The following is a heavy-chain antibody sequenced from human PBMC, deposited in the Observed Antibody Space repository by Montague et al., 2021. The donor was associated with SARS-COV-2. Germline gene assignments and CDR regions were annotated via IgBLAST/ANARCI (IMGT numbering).Heavy chain of an antibody. J-gene: IGHJ6*03. CDR2: FDPEDGET. Sequence: SVKVSCKVSGYTLTELSMRWVRQAPGKGLEWMGGFDPEDGETIYAQKFQGRVTMTEDTSTDTAYMELSSLRSEDTAVYYCATTRDVVTARGYMDVWGKGTTVTVSS. D-gene: IGHD5-18*01. CDR1: GYTLTELS. V-gene: IGHV1-24*01. CDR3: ATTRDVVTARGYMDV.